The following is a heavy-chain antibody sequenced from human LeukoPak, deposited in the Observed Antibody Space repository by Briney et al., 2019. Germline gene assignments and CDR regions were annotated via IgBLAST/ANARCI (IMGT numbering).Heavy chain of an antibody. D-gene: IGHD3-10*01. CDR1: GYTFTGYY. J-gene: IGHJ4*02. CDR3: ARDGDINMVRGLIYFDY. CDR2: INPNSGGT. V-gene: IGHV1-2*06. Sequence: ASVKVSCKASGYTFTGYYMHWVRQAPGQGLEWMGRINPNSGGTNYAQKFQGRVTITRDTSTSTVYMELSSLRSEDTAVYYCARDGDINMVRGLIYFDYWGQGTLVTVSS.